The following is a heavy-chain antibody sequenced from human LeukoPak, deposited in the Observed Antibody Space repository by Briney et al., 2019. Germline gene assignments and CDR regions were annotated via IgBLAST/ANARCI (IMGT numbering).Heavy chain of an antibody. CDR3: ARVGQDIVVVPAAMTTYYYYHYMDV. Sequence: GGSLRLSCAASGFTFSSYWMSWVRQAPGKGLEWVANIKQDGSEKYYVDSVEGRFTISRDNAKNSLYLQMNSLKAEDTAVYFCARVGQDIVVVPAAMTTYYYYHYMDVWGKGTTVTVSS. V-gene: IGHV3-7*01. J-gene: IGHJ6*03. CDR1: GFTFSSYW. CDR2: IKQDGSEK. D-gene: IGHD2-2*01.